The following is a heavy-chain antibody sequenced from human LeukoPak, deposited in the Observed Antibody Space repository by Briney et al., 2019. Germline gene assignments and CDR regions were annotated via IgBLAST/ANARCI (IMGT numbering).Heavy chain of an antibody. J-gene: IGHJ3*02. D-gene: IGHD4-17*01. CDR1: GFTFSSYS. CDR2: ISSSSSYI. CDR3: ARTVSGYGDYEGAFDI. Sequence: GGSLRLSCAASGFTFSSYSMNWVRQAPEKGLEWVSSISSSSSYIYYADSVKGRFTISRDNAKNSLYLQMNSLRAEDTAVYYCARTVSGYGDYEGAFDIWGQGTMVTVSS. V-gene: IGHV3-21*01.